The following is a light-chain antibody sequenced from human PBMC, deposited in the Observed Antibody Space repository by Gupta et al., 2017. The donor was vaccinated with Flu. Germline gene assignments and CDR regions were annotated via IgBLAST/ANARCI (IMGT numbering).Light chain of an antibody. CDR3: QQCYSSPLT. Sequence: DIQMTQSPSTLSASVGDRVSITCRATQTINTILNWYQVKPGRAPQLLIHGASTLQSGVPSRFSGSGSGTHFTLTITSVQPEDFASYFCQQCYSSPLTFVGGT. V-gene: IGKV1-39*01. J-gene: IGKJ4*01. CDR2: GAS. CDR1: QTINTI.